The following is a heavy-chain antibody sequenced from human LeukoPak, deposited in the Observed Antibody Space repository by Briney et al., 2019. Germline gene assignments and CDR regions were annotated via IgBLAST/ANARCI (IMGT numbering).Heavy chain of an antibody. CDR3: ARHGYSYRPAIDFFDY. J-gene: IGHJ4*02. D-gene: IGHD5-18*01. CDR2: IYFTGNA. CDR1: GGSISGSSYY. V-gene: IGHV4-39*01. Sequence: SETLSLTCTVSGGSISGSSYYWGWIRQPPGKGLEWIGSIYFTGNAYYNPSLKSRVTISVDTSKNQFSLKLSSVTAADTAVYYCARHGYSYRPAIDFFDYWGQGTLVTVSS.